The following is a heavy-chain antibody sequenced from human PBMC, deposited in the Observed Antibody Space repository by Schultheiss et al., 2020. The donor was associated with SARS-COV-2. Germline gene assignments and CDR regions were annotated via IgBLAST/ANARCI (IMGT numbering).Heavy chain of an antibody. Sequence: ASVKVSCKASGYTFTSYDINWVRQATGQGLEWMGWMNPNSGNTGYAQKFQGRVTMTRNTSISTAYMELSSLRSEDTAVYYCARATSGDYRLNEYYFDYWGQGTLVTVSS. CDR3: ARATSGDYRLNEYYFDY. D-gene: IGHD4-17*01. CDR2: MNPNSGNT. J-gene: IGHJ4*02. V-gene: IGHV1-8*01. CDR1: GYTFTSYD.